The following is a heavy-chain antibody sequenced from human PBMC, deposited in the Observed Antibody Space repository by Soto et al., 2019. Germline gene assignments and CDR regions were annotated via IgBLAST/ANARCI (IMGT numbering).Heavy chain of an antibody. CDR2: IYWNDDK. J-gene: IGHJ4*02. CDR3: AHSLHYGGSSWYSVYFDY. CDR1: GFSLSTSGVG. D-gene: IGHD6-13*01. Sequence: QITLKESGPTLVKPTQTLTLTCTFSGFSLSTSGVGVGWIRQPPGKALEWLALIYWNDDKRYSPSLKSRLTITKDTSKNQVVLTMTNMDPVDTATYYCAHSLHYGGSSWYSVYFDYWGQGTLVTVSS. V-gene: IGHV2-5*01.